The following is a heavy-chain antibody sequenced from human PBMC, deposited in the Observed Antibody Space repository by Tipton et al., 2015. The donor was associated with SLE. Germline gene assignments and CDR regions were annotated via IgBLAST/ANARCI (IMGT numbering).Heavy chain of an antibody. J-gene: IGHJ4*02. CDR3: ARQLTSGYYYEFGY. CDR1: GGSLSGYW. V-gene: IGHV4-4*07. D-gene: IGHD3-22*01. Sequence: TLSLTCTVYGGSLSGYWWSWIRQPAGKGLEWIGHIYTSGSTNYNPSLKSRVTISVDTSKNQYSLRLTSVTAADTAVYYCARQLTSGYYYEFGYWGQGMLVTVSS. CDR2: IYTSGST.